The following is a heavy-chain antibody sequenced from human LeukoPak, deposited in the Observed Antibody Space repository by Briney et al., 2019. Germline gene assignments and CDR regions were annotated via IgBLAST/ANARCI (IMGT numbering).Heavy chain of an antibody. CDR2: IHYSGST. CDR3: ARHRSSIAARRYAFDI. Sequence: SETLSLTCTVSGVSISSYYWSWIRQPPGKGLEWIGYIHYSGSTNYNPSLKSRVTISVDTSKNQFSLKLNSVTAADTAVYYCARHRSSIAARRYAFDIWGQGTMVTVSS. J-gene: IGHJ3*02. CDR1: GVSISSYY. V-gene: IGHV4-59*08. D-gene: IGHD6-6*01.